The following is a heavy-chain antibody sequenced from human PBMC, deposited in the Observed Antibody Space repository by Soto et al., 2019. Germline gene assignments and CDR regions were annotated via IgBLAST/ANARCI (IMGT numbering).Heavy chain of an antibody. CDR1: GFTFSSYA. D-gene: IGHD6-19*01. CDR2: ISGSGSST. Sequence: EVQLLESGGGLVQPGGSLRLSCAASGFTFSSYAMNWVRQAPGKGVEWVSVISGSGSSTYYADSVKGRFTISRDNSKNTLYLQMNSLRAEDTAVYYCASRSSGWYFDYWGEGALVTVSS. V-gene: IGHV3-23*01. CDR3: ASRSSGWYFDY. J-gene: IGHJ4*02.